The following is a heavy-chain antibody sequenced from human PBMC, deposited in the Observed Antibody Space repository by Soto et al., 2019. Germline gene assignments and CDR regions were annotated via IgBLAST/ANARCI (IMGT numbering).Heavy chain of an antibody. J-gene: IGHJ6*02. CDR3: ARDHKWDGMDV. D-gene: IGHD1-26*01. CDR2: IYYRGTT. V-gene: IGHV4-31*03. CDR1: GGAFSSDSFI. Sequence: PSEGLCLTCSVAGGAFSSDSFIWSWVRQFPGKGLECSGDIYYRGTTYYIPSLRSRVIRSVDTSKNQFSVKLSSVTAADTAVYYCARDHKWDGMDVWGEGTTVT.